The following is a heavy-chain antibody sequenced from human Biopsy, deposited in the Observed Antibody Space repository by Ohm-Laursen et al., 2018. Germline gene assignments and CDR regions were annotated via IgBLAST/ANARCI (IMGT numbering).Heavy chain of an antibody. J-gene: IGHJ3*01. CDR3: ARGYAGLYEAFDF. D-gene: IGHD5-18*01. CDR2: IYNDVST. CDR1: GASVSSGSYD. Sequence: SETLSLTCTVSGASVSSGSYDWSWIRQPPGKGLEWIGNIYNDVSTKYNPSLRSQVTISADKSTNQFSLKLRSVTAADTAVYYCARGYAGLYEAFDFWGQGTVVTVAS. V-gene: IGHV4-61*01.